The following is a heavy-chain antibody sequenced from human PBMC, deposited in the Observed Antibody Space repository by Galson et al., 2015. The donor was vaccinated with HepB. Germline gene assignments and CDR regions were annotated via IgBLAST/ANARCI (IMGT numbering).Heavy chain of an antibody. J-gene: IGHJ3*02. V-gene: IGHV3-11*01. D-gene: IGHD4-11*01. CDR1: GFTFSDYY. CDR3: AKVVPYTNWSPSAFDI. Sequence: SLRLSCAASGFTFSDYYMSWFRQTPEKGLEWLSYITRSGETIKYADSVKGRFTISRDNAKNSLHLQMNSLRDEDTAVYYCAKVVPYTNWSPSAFDIWGQGTMVTASS. CDR2: ITRSGETI.